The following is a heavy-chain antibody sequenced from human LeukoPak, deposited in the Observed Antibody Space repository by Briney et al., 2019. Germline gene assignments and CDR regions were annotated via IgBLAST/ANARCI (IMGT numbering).Heavy chain of an antibody. V-gene: IGHV2-5*01. CDR3: REYDFWSGGYYFDS. Sequence: SGPTPVNPTQTLTLTCTLSGFSLSPSGMGVGWNHQPPGKALEWLTPIYWNDDKRYSPSLKSRLTNSKDTSKNQVVLTMTNIDPVDTATYYGREYDFWSGGYYFDSWGQGTLVTVSS. CDR1: GFSLSPSGMG. D-gene: IGHD3-3*01. J-gene: IGHJ4*02. CDR2: IYWNDDK.